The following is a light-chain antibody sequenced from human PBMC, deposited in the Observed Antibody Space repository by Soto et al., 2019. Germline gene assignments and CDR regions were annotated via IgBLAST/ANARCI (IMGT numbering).Light chain of an antibody. CDR3: LNYRGAPLT. V-gene: IGKV1-27*01. CDR2: AAP. CDR1: QDIGNS. Sequence: DIEMTQFPSSLSASVGDRVIITCRASQDIGNSLAWVQQKPGKVPKLLIYAAPTLQLGVPSRFSGSASGTDFTLTISSLQPEDAANYYCLNYRGAPLTFGGGTKVEIK. J-gene: IGKJ4*01.